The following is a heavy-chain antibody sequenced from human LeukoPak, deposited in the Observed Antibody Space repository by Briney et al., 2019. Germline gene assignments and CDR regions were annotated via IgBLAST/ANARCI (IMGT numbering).Heavy chain of an antibody. V-gene: IGHV4-59*12. CDR3: ARENDYGGNRGDY. CDR2: THYSGTT. J-gene: IGHJ4*02. D-gene: IGHD4-23*01. Sequence: SLETLSPTLSVSRGSLSGFFWNWIWQSPEKGLEWIAVTHYSGTTNYNPSLKSRVTISIDTSRQQFFLKLSSVTATDTAVYYCARENDYGGNRGDYWGQGTLVTVSS. CDR1: RGSLSGFF.